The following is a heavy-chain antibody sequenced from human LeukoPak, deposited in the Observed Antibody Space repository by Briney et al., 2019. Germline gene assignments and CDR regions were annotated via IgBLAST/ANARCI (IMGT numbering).Heavy chain of an antibody. CDR2: ISGSGGIT. J-gene: IGHJ4*02. V-gene: IGHV3-23*01. CDR1: GFIFSSYA. Sequence: GGSLRLSCAGSGFIFSSYALSWVRQAPGKGLEWVSGISGSGGITYFADPVKGRFTISRDNSKNTVYLQMNSLRVEDTAVYYCAKTTTGYSSGRYPGWPVDYWGQGTLVTVSS. D-gene: IGHD6-19*01. CDR3: AKTTTGYSSGRYPGWPVDY.